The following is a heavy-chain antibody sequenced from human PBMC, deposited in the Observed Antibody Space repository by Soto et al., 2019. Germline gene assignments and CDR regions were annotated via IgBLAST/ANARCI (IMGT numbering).Heavy chain of an antibody. V-gene: IGHV1-69*13. D-gene: IGHD2-15*01. Sequence: SVKVSCKASGGTFSSYAISWVRQAPGQGLEWMGGIIPIFGTANYAQKFQGRVTITADESTSTAYMELSSLRSEDTAVYYCARVPGGSYYYYYGMDVWGQGTTVTVSS. CDR1: GGTFSSYA. J-gene: IGHJ6*02. CDR3: ARVPGGSYYYYYGMDV. CDR2: IIPIFGTA.